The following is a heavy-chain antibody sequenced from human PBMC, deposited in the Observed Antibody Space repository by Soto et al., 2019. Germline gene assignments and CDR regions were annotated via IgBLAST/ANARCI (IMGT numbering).Heavy chain of an antibody. CDR2: IWYDGSNK. V-gene: IGHV3-33*01. D-gene: IGHD3-10*01. Sequence: GVSLRLSCAASGFTFSSYGMHWVRQAPGKGLEWVAVIWYDGSNKYYADSVKGRFTISRDNSKNTLYLQMNSLRAEDTAVYYCARAMVRGYYDYGMDVWGQGPTVTVSS. CDR1: GFTFSSYG. J-gene: IGHJ6*02. CDR3: ARAMVRGYYDYGMDV.